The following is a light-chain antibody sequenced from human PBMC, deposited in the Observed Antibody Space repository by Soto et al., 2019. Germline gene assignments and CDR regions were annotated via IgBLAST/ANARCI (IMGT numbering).Light chain of an antibody. CDR2: DAS. Sequence: DIQMTQSPSSLSASVGDRVTITCRASQSISSWLAWYQQKPGKAPKLLIYDASSFESGVPSRFSGSGSGTDFTLTISSLQPDDFATYYCQQYNSYSRTFGQGTKVDIK. CDR1: QSISSW. V-gene: IGKV1-5*01. J-gene: IGKJ1*01. CDR3: QQYNSYSRT.